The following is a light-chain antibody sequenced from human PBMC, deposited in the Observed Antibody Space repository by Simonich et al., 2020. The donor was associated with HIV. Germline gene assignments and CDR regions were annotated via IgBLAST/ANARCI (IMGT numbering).Light chain of an antibody. V-gene: IGKV1-39*01. Sequence: DIQMTQSPSSLSASVGDRVTITCRASQSISSYLNWYQQKPGKAPKLRIYAASSLQSGVPSRFSGSASGTDFTLTISSLQPEDFATYYCQQSFSTPWTFGQGTTVDIK. CDR3: QQSFSTPWT. CDR2: AAS. CDR1: QSISSY. J-gene: IGKJ1*01.